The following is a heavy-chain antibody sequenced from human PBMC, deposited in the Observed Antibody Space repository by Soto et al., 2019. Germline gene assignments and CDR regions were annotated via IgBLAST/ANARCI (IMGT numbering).Heavy chain of an antibody. CDR3: ARVGRGQQLVLGLWYYYYYMDV. Sequence: SETLSLTCAVSSGSISSSNWWSWVRQPPGKGLEWIGEIYHSGSTNYNPSLKSRVTISVDKSKNQFSLKLSSVTAADTAVYYCARVGRGQQLVLGLWYYYYYMDVWGKGTTVTVSS. V-gene: IGHV4-4*02. D-gene: IGHD6-13*01. CDR1: SGSISSSNW. CDR2: IYHSGST. J-gene: IGHJ6*03.